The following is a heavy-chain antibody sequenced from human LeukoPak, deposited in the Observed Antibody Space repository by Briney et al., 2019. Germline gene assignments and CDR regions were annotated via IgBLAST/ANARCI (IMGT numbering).Heavy chain of an antibody. D-gene: IGHD2-21*01. CDR1: GFTFSRFS. J-gene: IGHJ6*03. CDR3: AKYFGFCGVTGCPAGWCMDV. Sequence: GGSLRLSCAASGFTFSRFSMGWVRQTPGKGLEWVSTISHIGDTYFAESVKGRFTVSRDNSKDTLYLQMSSLRAEDTAVYCCAKYFGFCGVTGCPAGWCMDVWGTGTTVTVSS. CDR2: ISHIGDT. V-gene: IGHV3-23*01.